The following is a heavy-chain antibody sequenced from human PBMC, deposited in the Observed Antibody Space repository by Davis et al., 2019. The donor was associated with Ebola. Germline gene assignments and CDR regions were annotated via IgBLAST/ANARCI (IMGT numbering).Heavy chain of an antibody. D-gene: IGHD2-21*02. V-gene: IGHV1-46*03. CDR2: INPSGGST. CDR3: AREPIVVVTATYYYYGMDV. Sequence: ASVKVSCKASGYTFTGYYMHWVRQAPGQGLEWMGIINPSGGSTSYAQKFQGRVTMTRDTSTSTVYMELSSLRSEDTAVYYCAREPIVVVTATYYYYGMDVWGQGTTVTVSS. CDR1: GYTFTGYY. J-gene: IGHJ6*02.